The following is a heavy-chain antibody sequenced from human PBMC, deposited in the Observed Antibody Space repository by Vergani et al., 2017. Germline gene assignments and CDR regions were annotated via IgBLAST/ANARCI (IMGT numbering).Heavy chain of an antibody. D-gene: IGHD1-14*01. V-gene: IGHV4-34*01. CDR3: ASPGGPGSVVGRYNWFDP. CDR1: GGSFSGYY. J-gene: IGHJ5*02. Sequence: QVQLQQWGAGLLKPSETLSLTCAVYGGSFSGYYWSWIRQPPGKGLEWIGEINHSGSTNYNPSLKSRVTIAVDTSKNQCSLKLSSVTAADTAVYYCASPGGPGSVVGRYNWFDPWGQGTLVTVSS. CDR2: INHSGST.